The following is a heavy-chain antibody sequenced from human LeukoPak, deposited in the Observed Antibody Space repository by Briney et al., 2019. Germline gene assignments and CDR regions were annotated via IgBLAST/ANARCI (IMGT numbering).Heavy chain of an antibody. CDR3: AKGTWVRGSGWYYFDY. D-gene: IGHD6-19*01. CDR2: IYAGNAKT. J-gene: IGHJ4*02. CDR1: GYTFTKYA. Sequence: ASVKVSCKASGYTFTKYAMNWVRQAPGQRLEWMGWIYAGNAKTKYSQKFQGRVTITRDTSPSTAYMELSSLRSEDTAVYYCAKGTWVRGSGWYYFDYWGQGTLVTVSS. V-gene: IGHV1-3*01.